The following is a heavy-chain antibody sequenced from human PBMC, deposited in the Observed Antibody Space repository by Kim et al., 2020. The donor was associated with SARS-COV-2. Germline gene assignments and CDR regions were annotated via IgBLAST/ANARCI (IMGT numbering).Heavy chain of an antibody. D-gene: IGHD2-15*01. CDR1: GFTFRSYS. CDR3: ARVNRGWFYQNAMDV. J-gene: IGHJ6*02. CDR2: IVCDGPSV. V-gene: IGHV3-30*04. Sequence: GGSLRLSCTASGFTFRSYSMHWVRQAPGKGLEWVAVIVCDGPSVYYVDSVKGRFTISRNNSMNTLYLQMNSLRPDDTAVYYCARVNRGWFYQNAMDVWGQGTTVIVSS.